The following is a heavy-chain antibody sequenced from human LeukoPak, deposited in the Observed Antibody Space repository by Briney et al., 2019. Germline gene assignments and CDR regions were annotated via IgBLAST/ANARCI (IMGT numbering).Heavy chain of an antibody. J-gene: IGHJ6*03. CDR1: GLRLSSYA. CDR2: VSIISSTI. Sequence: GGSLGPSCPAPGLRLSSYAMNWAAQAPQKGLEWISYVSIISSTIYYADSVKGRFTISRDNAGNSLYLQMNSLRTEDTAIYYCARYDTRDARLEHNYDYYYMDVWGKGTTVTVSS. CDR3: ARYDTRDARLEHNYDYYYMDV. D-gene: IGHD3-22*01. V-gene: IGHV3-48*03.